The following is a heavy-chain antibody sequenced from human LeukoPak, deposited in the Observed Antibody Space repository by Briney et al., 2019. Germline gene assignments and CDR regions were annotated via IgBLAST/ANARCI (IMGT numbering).Heavy chain of an antibody. Sequence: PSETLSLTCAVHGGSFSGYYWSWIRQPPGKGLEWVGEINHSGSTNYNPSLKSRVTISVDTSKNQFSLKLSSVTAADTAVYYCARGRRNYYGSGIQFDYWGQGTLVTVSS. CDR1: GGSFSGYY. CDR2: INHSGST. J-gene: IGHJ4*02. D-gene: IGHD3-10*01. CDR3: ARGRRNYYGSGIQFDY. V-gene: IGHV4-34*01.